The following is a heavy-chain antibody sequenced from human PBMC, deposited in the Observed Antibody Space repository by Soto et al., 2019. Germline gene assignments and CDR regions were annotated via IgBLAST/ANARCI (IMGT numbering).Heavy chain of an antibody. CDR3: ANLYYDFWSGYQYFDY. CDR2: IYYSGST. CDR1: GVSISSDNYY. J-gene: IGHJ4*02. Sequence: SETLSLTCTVSGVSISSDNYYWSWIRQHPGKGLEWIGYIYYSGSTYYNPSLKSPVTISVDTSKNQFSLKLSSVTAADTAVYYCANLYYDFWSGYQYFDYWGQGTLVTVSS. D-gene: IGHD3-3*01. V-gene: IGHV4-31*01.